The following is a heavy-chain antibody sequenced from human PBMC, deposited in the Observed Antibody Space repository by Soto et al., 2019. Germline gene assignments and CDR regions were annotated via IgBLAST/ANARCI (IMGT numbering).Heavy chain of an antibody. J-gene: IGHJ3*02. Sequence: GGSLRLSCAASGFTFSSYWMHWVRQAPGKGLVWVSRINSDGSSTSYADSVKGRFTISRDNAKNTLYMQMNSLRAEDTAVYYCARDRAITIFGVVTVDAFDIWGQGTMVTVSS. CDR3: ARDRAITIFGVVTVDAFDI. V-gene: IGHV3-74*01. D-gene: IGHD3-3*01. CDR1: GFTFSSYW. CDR2: INSDGSST.